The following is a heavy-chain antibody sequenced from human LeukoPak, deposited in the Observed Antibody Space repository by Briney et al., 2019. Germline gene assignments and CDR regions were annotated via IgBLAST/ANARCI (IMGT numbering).Heavy chain of an antibody. V-gene: IGHV1-46*01. CDR2: INPGGRST. CDR3: AREIGPIQLHLWGSAFDY. J-gene: IGHJ4*02. CDR1: GYTFTNYY. Sequence: ASVKVSCRASGYTFTNYYIHWVRQAPGQGLEWMGIINPGGRSTSYAQKFQGRVTMTRDTSTSTVYMELSSLRSEDTAVYYCAREIGPIQLHLWGSAFDYWGQGTLVTVSS. D-gene: IGHD5-24*01.